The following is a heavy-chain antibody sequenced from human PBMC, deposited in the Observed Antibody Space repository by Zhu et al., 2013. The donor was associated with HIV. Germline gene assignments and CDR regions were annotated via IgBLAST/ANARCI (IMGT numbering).Heavy chain of an antibody. CDR2: ISGYSGNT. J-gene: IGHJ4*02. Sequence: QVQLVQSGAEVKKPGASVKVSCKASGYTFTTYGISWVRQAPGQRLEWMGWISGYSGNTNYAQKFQGRVTMTTATSTSTAYMELRTLRSDDTAVYYCARASGSYRNDHDYWGQGTLVIVSS. CDR1: GYTFTTYG. V-gene: IGHV1-18*01. CDR3: ARASGSYRNDHDY. D-gene: IGHD1-26*01.